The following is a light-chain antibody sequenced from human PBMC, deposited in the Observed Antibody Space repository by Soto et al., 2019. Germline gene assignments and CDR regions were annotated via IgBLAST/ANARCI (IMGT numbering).Light chain of an antibody. CDR2: GAS. CDR1: QSVSSSY. J-gene: IGKJ5*01. Sequence: EIVLTQSPGTLSLSPGERATLSCRASQSVSSSYLAWYQQKPGQAPRLLIYGASSRAAGIPDRFSGSGSGTDFTLTISRLEPEDFAVYYCQQYGSSPVFGPGTRLEIK. V-gene: IGKV3-20*01. CDR3: QQYGSSPV.